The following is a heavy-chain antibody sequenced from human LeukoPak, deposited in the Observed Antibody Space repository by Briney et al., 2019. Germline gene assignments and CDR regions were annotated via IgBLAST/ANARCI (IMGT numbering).Heavy chain of an antibody. CDR1: GGTFNNYG. CDR3: ARHRVGTRWSGSYDFGAFDT. CDR2: IIPMLGVP. D-gene: IGHD1-26*01. V-gene: IGHV1-69*04. J-gene: IGHJ3*02. Sequence: SVKVSCKASGGTFNNYGLIWVRQAPGQGLEWMGRIIPMLGVPNYAQKFQGRVTISADKSTNIAYMEVRSLRPEDSAVYYCARHRVGTRWSGSYDFGAFDTWGQGTKVTVSP.